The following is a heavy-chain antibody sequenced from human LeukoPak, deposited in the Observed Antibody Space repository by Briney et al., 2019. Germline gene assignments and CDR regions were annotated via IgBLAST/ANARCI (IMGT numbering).Heavy chain of an antibody. CDR1: GDSISSDSYY. CDR3: ARVSGASGWYSFDF. D-gene: IGHD6-19*01. V-gene: IGHV4-61*01. J-gene: IGHJ4*02. Sequence: SETLSLTCTVSGDSISSDSYYWSWIRQPPGKGLEWIGYIYYSGSTNYNPSLKSRVTMSVDTSKNQFSLKLNSATAADAAVYFCARVSGASGWYSFDFWGQGILVTVSS. CDR2: IYYSGST.